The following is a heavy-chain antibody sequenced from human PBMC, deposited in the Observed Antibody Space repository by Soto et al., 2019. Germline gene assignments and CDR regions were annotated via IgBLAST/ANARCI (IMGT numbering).Heavy chain of an antibody. D-gene: IGHD3-10*01. Sequence: ASVKVSCKASGYTFTSYAMHWVRQAPGQRLEWMGWINAGNGNTKYSQKFQGRVTITRDTSASTAYMELSSLRSEDTAVYYCARHGTHMVRGVIITNYYYYGMDVWGQGTTVTVSS. CDR3: ARHGTHMVRGVIITNYYYYGMDV. CDR2: INAGNGNT. J-gene: IGHJ6*02. V-gene: IGHV1-3*01. CDR1: GYTFTSYA.